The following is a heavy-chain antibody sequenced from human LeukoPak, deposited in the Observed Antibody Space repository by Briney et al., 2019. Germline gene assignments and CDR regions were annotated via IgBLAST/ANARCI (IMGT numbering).Heavy chain of an antibody. J-gene: IGHJ4*02. Sequence: PGGSLRLSCAASGFTFSSCCMSWVRQAPGKGLGWGSNIKRDGSEMYYVDSVKGRFTISRDNAKNSLYLQMNSLRAEDTSVYYSARGAAPAGTGLLDYWGQGTLITVSS. D-gene: IGHD6-13*01. CDR2: IKRDGSEM. CDR1: GFTFSSCC. CDR3: ARGAAPAGTGLLDY. V-gene: IGHV3-7*04.